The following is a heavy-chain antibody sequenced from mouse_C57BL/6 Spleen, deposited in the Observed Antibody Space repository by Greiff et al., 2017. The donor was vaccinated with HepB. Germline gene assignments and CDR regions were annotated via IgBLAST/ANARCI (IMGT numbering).Heavy chain of an antibody. D-gene: IGHD2-4*01. CDR2: ILPGSGST. J-gene: IGHJ4*01. CDR3: ASETDRHIYYDYLYAMDY. CDR1: GYTFTGYW. V-gene: IGHV1-9*01. Sequence: QVQLQQSGAELMKPGASVKLSCKATGYTFTGYWIEWVKQRPGHGLEWIGEILPGSGSTNYNEKFKGKATFTADTSSNTAYMQLSSLTTENSAIYYCASETDRHIYYDYLYAMDYWGQGTSVTVSS.